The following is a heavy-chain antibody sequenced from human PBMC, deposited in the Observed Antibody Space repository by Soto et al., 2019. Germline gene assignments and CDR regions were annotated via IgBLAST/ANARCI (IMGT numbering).Heavy chain of an antibody. Sequence: EVQLVESGGGLVQPGGSLSLSCAASGFTFSNYWMTWVRQAPGKGLEWVANIKQDGSEKYYVDSVKGRSTISRDNAKNSVYLHRDSLRVEDTAVYYCARVEGGYYGSGSYGFDYWGQGSLVTVSS. V-gene: IGHV3-7*01. CDR3: ARVEGGYYGSGSYGFDY. J-gene: IGHJ4*02. D-gene: IGHD3-10*01. CDR1: GFTFSNYW. CDR2: IKQDGSEK.